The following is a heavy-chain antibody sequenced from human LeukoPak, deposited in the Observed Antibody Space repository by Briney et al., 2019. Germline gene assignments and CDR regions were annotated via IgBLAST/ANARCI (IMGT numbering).Heavy chain of an antibody. V-gene: IGHV5-51*01. CDR3: AREYCSSTSCYDAFDI. CDR1: GYSFTSYW. Sequence: GESLKISCKGSGYSFTSYWIGWVRQMPGKGLEWMGIIYPGADTRYSPSFQGQVTISADKSISTAYLQWSSLKASDTAMYYCAREYCSSTSCYDAFDIWGQGTMVTVSS. CDR2: IYPGADT. J-gene: IGHJ3*02. D-gene: IGHD2-2*01.